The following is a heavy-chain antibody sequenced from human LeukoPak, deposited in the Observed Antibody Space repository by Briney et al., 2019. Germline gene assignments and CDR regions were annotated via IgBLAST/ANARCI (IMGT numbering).Heavy chain of an antibody. V-gene: IGHV1-18*01. CDR1: GYTLSELS. CDR3: ARALNTFHYFDY. J-gene: IGHJ4*02. CDR2: ISAYNGNT. Sequence: ASVKVSCKVSGYTLSELSMHWVRQAPGQGLEWMGWISAYNGNTNYAQKLQGRVTMTTDTSTSTAYMELRSLRSDDTAVYYCARALNTFHYFDYWGQGTLVTVSS. D-gene: IGHD2-2*02.